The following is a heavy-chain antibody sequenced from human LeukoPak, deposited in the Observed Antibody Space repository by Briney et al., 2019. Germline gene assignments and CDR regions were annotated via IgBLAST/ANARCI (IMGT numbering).Heavy chain of an antibody. CDR3: ASGYGYGHFDY. CDR1: GGSISSYY. D-gene: IGHD5-18*01. CDR2: IYYSGST. V-gene: IGHV4-59*01. Sequence: SETLSLTCTVSGGSISSYYWSWIRQPPGKGLEWIGYIYYSGSTNYNPSLKSRVTVSVDTSKKQFSLKLSSVPAADTAVYYCASGYGYGHFDYWGQGTLVTVSS. J-gene: IGHJ4*02.